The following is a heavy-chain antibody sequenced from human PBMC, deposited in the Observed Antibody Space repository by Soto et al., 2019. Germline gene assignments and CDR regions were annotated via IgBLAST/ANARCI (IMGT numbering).Heavy chain of an antibody. V-gene: IGHV3-23*01. CDR3: AKILSMVTSYYYGMDV. CDR1: GFTFSTYP. D-gene: IGHD4-17*01. CDR2: ISDSGANT. Sequence: LRLSCAASGFTFSTYPMIWVRQAPGKGLECVGSISDSGANTYYADSVRGRFTISRDNSKNALYLQMNSLRDDDTAVYYCAKILSMVTSYYYGMDVWGHGTTVTVSS. J-gene: IGHJ6*02.